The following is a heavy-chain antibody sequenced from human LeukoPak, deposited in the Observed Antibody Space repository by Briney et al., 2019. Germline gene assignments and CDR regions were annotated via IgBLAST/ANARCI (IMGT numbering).Heavy chain of an antibody. CDR2: IYPRDSNT. V-gene: IGHV5-51*01. D-gene: IGHD3-22*01. J-gene: IGHJ4*02. CDR1: GYSFTSYW. Sequence: GESLKISCKGSGYSFTSYWTGWVRQMPGKGLEWMGIIYPRDSNTRYSPSFQGQVTISADKSISTAYLQWSSLKASDTAMYYCLGYYYDSSGSHFDYWGQGTLVTVSS. CDR3: LGYYYDSSGSHFDY.